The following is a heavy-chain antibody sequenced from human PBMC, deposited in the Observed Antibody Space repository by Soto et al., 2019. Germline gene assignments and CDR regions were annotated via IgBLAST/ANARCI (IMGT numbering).Heavy chain of an antibody. D-gene: IGHD6-13*01. CDR3: ARDPVGAAAGTFDY. Sequence: SETLSLTCTVSGGSISSYYWSWIRQPPGKGLEWIGYIYYSGSTNYNPSLKSRVTISVDTSKNQFSLKLGSVTAADTAVYYCARDPVGAAAGTFDYWGQGTLVTVSS. CDR2: IYYSGST. V-gene: IGHV4-59*01. CDR1: GGSISSYY. J-gene: IGHJ4*02.